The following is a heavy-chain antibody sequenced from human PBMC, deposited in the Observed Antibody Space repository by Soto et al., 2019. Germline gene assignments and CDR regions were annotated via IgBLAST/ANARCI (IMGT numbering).Heavy chain of an antibody. D-gene: IGHD2-2*01. CDR3: ARGMKTAVFYGMDV. V-gene: IGHV3-21*01. Sequence: GGSLRLSCAASGVNFSRSSMNWVRQAPGKGLEWVASISTSSNLIYYEDSLKGRFTVSRDNTKNSMYLQMISLRAEDTAIDYCARGMKTAVFYGMDVWGPGTTVPVS. CDR2: ISTSSNLI. CDR1: GVNFSRSS. J-gene: IGHJ6*02.